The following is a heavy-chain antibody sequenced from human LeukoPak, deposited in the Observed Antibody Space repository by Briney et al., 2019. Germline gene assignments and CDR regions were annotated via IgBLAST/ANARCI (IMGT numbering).Heavy chain of an antibody. CDR2: MNPNSGNT. V-gene: IGHV1-8*01. Sequence: ASVKVSCKASGYTFTSYDINWVRQATGQGLEWMGWMNPNSGNTGYAQKFQGRVTMTRNTSISTAYMELSSLRSEDTAVYYCAGGRVYYDSSGYYYEMDVWGKGTTVTVSS. CDR1: GYTFTSYD. J-gene: IGHJ6*04. CDR3: AGGRVYYDSSGYYYEMDV. D-gene: IGHD3-22*01.